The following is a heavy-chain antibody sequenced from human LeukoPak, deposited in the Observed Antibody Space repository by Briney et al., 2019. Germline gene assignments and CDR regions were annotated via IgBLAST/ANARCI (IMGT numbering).Heavy chain of an antibody. CDR2: IYHSGST. CDR1: GYSISSGYY. CDR3: ARDRDYSNYVHGY. D-gene: IGHD4-11*01. J-gene: IGHJ4*02. Sequence: SETLSLTCTVSGYSISSGYYWGWIRQPPGKGLEWIGSIYHSGSTYYNPSLKSRVTISVDTSKDQFSLKLSSVTAADTAVYYCARDRDYSNYVHGYWGQGTLVTVSS. V-gene: IGHV4-38-2*02.